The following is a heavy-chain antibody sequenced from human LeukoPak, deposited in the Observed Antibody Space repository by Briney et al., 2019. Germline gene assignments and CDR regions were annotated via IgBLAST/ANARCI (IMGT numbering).Heavy chain of an antibody. CDR2: ISGSGGST. J-gene: IGHJ4*02. V-gene: IGHV3-23*01. Sequence: GGSLRLSCAPSGFTFSSYGMSCVPQAPGEGLECVSAISGSGGSTYYADSVKGQFTISRDNSKSTLYLQMNSLRAEDTAVYYCAKDVNYYYDSSGYYTPFDYCGQGTLVTVSS. CDR3: AKDVNYYYDSSGYYTPFDY. D-gene: IGHD3-22*01. CDR1: GFTFSSYG.